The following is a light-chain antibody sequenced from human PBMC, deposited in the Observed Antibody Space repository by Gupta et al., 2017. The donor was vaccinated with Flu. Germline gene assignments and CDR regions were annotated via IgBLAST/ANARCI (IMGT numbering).Light chain of an antibody. CDR1: TNNIGNNY. CDR2: DIR. V-gene: IGLV1-51*02. J-gene: IGLJ3*02. Sequence: STNNIGNNYVSWYQHLPGTAPKLLIYDIRKRPSGIPDRFSGSKSGTSATLDITGLQTADEADYYCEAWDNGLSVVLFGGGTKVTVL. CDR3: EAWDNGLSVVL.